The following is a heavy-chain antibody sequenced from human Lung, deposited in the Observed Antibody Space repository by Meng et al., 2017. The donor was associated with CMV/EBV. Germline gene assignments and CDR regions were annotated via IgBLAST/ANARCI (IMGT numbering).Heavy chain of an antibody. V-gene: IGHV4-39*01. CDR2: IYYSEST. CDR1: GGSISSSSYS. J-gene: IGHJ4*02. D-gene: IGHD3-3*01. Sequence: SETLSLXXTVSGGSISSSSYSWGWIRQPPGKGLEWIGRIYYSESTYYNPSLKSRVTIFVDTSENQFSLKLTSVTAADTAVYYCARHLGVGAYYDFWSGYSYFFDYWGQGXLVTVSS. CDR3: ARHLGVGAYYDFWSGYSYFFDY.